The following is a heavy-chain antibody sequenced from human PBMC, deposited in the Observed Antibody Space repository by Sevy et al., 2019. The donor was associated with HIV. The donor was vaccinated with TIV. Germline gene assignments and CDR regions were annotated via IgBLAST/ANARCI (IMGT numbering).Heavy chain of an antibody. J-gene: IGHJ4*02. CDR3: ARGVGAPLYYFDY. CDR2: IIPIFGTA. Sequence: ASVKVSCKASGGTLSSYAISWVRQAPGQGLEWMGGIIPIFGTANYAQKFQGRVTITADESTSTAYMELSSLRSEDTAVYYCARGVGAPLYYFDYWGQGTLVTVSS. V-gene: IGHV1-69*13. CDR1: GGTLSSYA. D-gene: IGHD3-16*01.